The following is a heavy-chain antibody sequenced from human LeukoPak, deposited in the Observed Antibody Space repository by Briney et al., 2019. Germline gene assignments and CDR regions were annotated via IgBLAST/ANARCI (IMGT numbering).Heavy chain of an antibody. CDR3: ARPYDYVWGSYRYREAAFDI. J-gene: IGHJ3*02. D-gene: IGHD3-16*02. CDR2: IYTSGST. Sequence: SETLSLTCTVSGGSISSYYWSWIRQPAGKGLEWIGRIYTSGSTNYNPSLKSRVTVSVDTSKNQFSLKLSSVTAADTAVYYCARPYDYVWGSYRYREAAFDIWGQGTMVTVSS. V-gene: IGHV4-4*07. CDR1: GGSISSYY.